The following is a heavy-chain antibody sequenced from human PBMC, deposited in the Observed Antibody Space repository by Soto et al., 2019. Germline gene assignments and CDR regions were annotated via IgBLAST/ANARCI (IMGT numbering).Heavy chain of an antibody. CDR3: AKNQGVELVPLATVDWFDP. V-gene: IGHV3-23*01. J-gene: IGHJ5*02. CDR1: GDSVSSGDYY. CDR2: ISGSGFKK. Sequence: PSETLSLTCTVSGDSVSSGDYYWTWARQAPGKGLEWISSISGSGFKKYYADSVKGRFTISRDNSKSTVYLELNNLSAEDTAVYHCAKNQGVELVPLATVDWFDPWGQGSVVTVSS. D-gene: IGHD1-26*01.